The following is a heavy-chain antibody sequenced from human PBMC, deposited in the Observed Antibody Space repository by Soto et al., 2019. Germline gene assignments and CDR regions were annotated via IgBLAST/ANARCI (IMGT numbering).Heavy chain of an antibody. CDR3: ASSKMGLISVLET. Sequence: PSETLSLTCHVSGYSIRSYFWSWIRQSPGKGLEWIGYIPYSGGPTYNPSLKSRVTISIDTSKKQFSLKMTSVTAADTAVYYCASSKMGLISVLETWGQGTLVTVSS. CDR2: IPYSGGP. D-gene: IGHD2-8*01. V-gene: IGHV4-59*01. CDR1: GYSIRSYF. J-gene: IGHJ5*02.